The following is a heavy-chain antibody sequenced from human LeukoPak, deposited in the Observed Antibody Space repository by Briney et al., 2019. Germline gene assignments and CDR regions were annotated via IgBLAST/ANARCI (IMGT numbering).Heavy chain of an antibody. CDR2: VHLSGAT. V-gene: IGHV4-4*02. Sequence: SGTLSLTCDVSGGSIMTTNWWSWVRQPPNKGLEWIGEVHLSGATNYNPSLESRVTMSIDTSKNHLSLELTSVTAADTAMYYCTRESGAFSPFGFWGQGTLVTVSS. D-gene: IGHD1-26*01. CDR1: GGSIMTTNW. CDR3: TRESGAFSPFGF. J-gene: IGHJ4*02.